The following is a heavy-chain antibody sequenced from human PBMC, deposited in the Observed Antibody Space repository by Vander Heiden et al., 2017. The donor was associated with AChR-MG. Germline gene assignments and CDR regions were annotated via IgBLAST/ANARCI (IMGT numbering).Heavy chain of an antibody. CDR1: GFTFSSYA. CDR3: AKRNSSGDAFDI. CDR2: ISGSGGST. V-gene: IGHV3-23*01. Sequence: EVQLLESGGGLVQPGGSLRPSCAASGFTFSSYAMRWVRQAPGKGLEWVSAISGSGGSTYYADSVKGRFTISRDNSKNTLYLQMNSLRAEDTAVYYCAKRNSSGDAFDIWGQGTMVTVSS. J-gene: IGHJ3*02. D-gene: IGHD3-22*01.